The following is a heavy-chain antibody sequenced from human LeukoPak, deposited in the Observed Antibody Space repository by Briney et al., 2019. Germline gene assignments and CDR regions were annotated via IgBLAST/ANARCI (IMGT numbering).Heavy chain of an antibody. V-gene: IGHV3-23*01. CDR1: GFTFSSYA. CDR2: FSGSGGST. Sequence: GGSLRLSCAASGFTFSSYAMSWVRQAPGKGLEWVSTFSGSGGSTYYADSVKGRFTISRDDSKNTLYLQMTSLRAEDMAVYYCAKDSGNQVFYRVRGPGFVAWGQGTLVTAPS. J-gene: IGHJ5*02. CDR3: AKDSGNQVFYRVRGPGFVA. D-gene: IGHD3-10*01.